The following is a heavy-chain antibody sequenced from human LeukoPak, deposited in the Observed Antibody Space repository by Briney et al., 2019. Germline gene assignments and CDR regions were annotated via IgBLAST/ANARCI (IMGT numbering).Heavy chain of an antibody. Sequence: PGGSLRLSCAASGFTFSSYGMHWVRQAPGKGLEWVAFIRYDGSNKYYADSVKGRFTISRDNSKNTLYLQMNSLRAEDTAVYYCATRVGYYFDYWAREPWSPSPQ. D-gene: IGHD2-2*01. CDR3: ATRVGYYFDY. CDR1: GFTFSSYG. CDR2: IRYDGSNK. J-gene: IGHJ4*02. V-gene: IGHV3-30*02.